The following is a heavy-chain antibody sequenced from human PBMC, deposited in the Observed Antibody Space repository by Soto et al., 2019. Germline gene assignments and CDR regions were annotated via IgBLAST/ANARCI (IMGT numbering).Heavy chain of an antibody. CDR2: IIPIFGTA. J-gene: IGHJ4*02. CDR3: ARDRDYGDYHGSFDY. D-gene: IGHD4-17*01. Sequence: QVQLVQSGAEVKKPGSSVKVSCKASGGTFSSYAISWVRQAPGQGLEWMGGIIPIFGTANYAQKFQGRVTIAADKSTSTASMELSSLRSEDTAVYYCARDRDYGDYHGSFDYWGQGTLVTVSS. CDR1: GGTFSSYA. V-gene: IGHV1-69*14.